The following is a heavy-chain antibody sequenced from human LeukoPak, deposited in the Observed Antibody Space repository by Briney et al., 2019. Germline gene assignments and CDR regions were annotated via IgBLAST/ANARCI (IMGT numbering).Heavy chain of an antibody. CDR3: AKDARRDGYSYDY. D-gene: IGHD5-24*01. CDR1: GFTFSSYA. V-gene: IGHV3-23*01. Sequence: GGSLRLSCAASGFTFSSYAMNWVRQAPGKGLEWVSGISGSGGSTNYADSVEGRFTLSRDNSNNTLYLQKNSLRAEDTAVYYCAKDARRDGYSYDYWGQGTLVTVSS. J-gene: IGHJ4*02. CDR2: ISGSGGST.